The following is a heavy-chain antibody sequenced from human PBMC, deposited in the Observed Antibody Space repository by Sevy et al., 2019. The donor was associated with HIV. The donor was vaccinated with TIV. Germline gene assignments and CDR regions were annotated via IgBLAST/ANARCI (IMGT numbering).Heavy chain of an antibody. CDR3: ARVRSGPTRGAFDI. CDR1: GFTFSSYA. D-gene: IGHD3-10*01. V-gene: IGHV3-64*01. Sequence: GGSLRLSCAASGFTFSSYAMHWVRQAPGKGLEYVSAISSNGGSTYYANSVKGRFTISRDNSKNTLYLQMGSLRAEDMAGYYCARVRSGPTRGAFDIWGQGTMVTVSS. CDR2: ISSNGGST. J-gene: IGHJ3*02.